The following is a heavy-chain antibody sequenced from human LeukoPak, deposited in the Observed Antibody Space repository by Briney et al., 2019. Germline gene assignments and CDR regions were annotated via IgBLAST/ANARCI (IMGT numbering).Heavy chain of an antibody. CDR2: IYNSGST. D-gene: IGHD3-10*01. Sequence: KASETLSLTCTVSGGSIRSNYYWSWIRQPAGEGLEWIGRIYNSGSTKYNPSLKSRVTISVDTSKNQFSLKLRSVTAADTAVYYCAREFWSSRSGNLQAFHVWGQGTMVTVSS. J-gene: IGHJ3*01. V-gene: IGHV4-61*02. CDR3: AREFWSSRSGNLQAFHV. CDR1: GGSIRSNYY.